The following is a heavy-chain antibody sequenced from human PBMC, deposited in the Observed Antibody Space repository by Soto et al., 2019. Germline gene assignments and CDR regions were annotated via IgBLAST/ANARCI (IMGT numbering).Heavy chain of an antibody. J-gene: IGHJ4*02. D-gene: IGHD3-10*01. CDR1: GFTFSSYG. CDR3: AKPTRITMVRGAPNY. Sequence: TGGSLRLSCAASGFTFSSYGMHWVRQAPGKGLEWVAVISYDGSNKYYADSVKGRFTISRDNSKNTLYLQMNSLRAEDTAVYHCAKPTRITMVRGAPNYWGQGTLVTVSS. CDR2: ISYDGSNK. V-gene: IGHV3-30*18.